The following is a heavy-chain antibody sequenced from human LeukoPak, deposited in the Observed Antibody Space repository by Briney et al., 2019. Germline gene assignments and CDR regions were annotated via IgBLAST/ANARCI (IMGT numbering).Heavy chain of an antibody. CDR1: GYTFTGYY. V-gene: IGHV1-2*02. CDR2: INPNSGGT. Sequence: GASVKVSCKASGYTFTGYYMHWVRQAPGQGLEWMGWINPNSGGTNYAQKFQGRVTMTRDTSISTAYMELSRLRSDDTAVYYCARDPARIAARPFDYWGQGTLVTVSS. J-gene: IGHJ4*02. D-gene: IGHD6-6*01. CDR3: ARDPARIAARPFDY.